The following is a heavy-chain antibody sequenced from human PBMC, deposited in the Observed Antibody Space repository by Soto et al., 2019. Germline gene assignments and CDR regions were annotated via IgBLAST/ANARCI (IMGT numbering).Heavy chain of an antibody. CDR1: GYTFSNFG. V-gene: IGHV1-18*01. Sequence: ASVKVSCKASGYTFSNFGLSWVRQAPGQGLEWMGWISGYNGNTNSAEKFQGRVTMTTDTSTSTAYMEVRSLTSDDTAVYYCARDKGSGFGWSSSPGRDVGGKGTRVTVP. CDR3: ARDKGSGFGWSSSPGRDV. CDR2: ISGYNGNT. D-gene: IGHD3-3*01. J-gene: IGHJ6*03.